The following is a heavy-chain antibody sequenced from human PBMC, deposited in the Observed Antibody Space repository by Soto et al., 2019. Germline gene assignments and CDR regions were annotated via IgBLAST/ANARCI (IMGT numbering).Heavy chain of an antibody. V-gene: IGHV1-46*01. CDR3: ARGAVGVPNGLIAGMDV. Sequence: GASVKVSCKPSGYSFSNFYVHWVRQAPGQGLEWMGIIDPSSGTTSYTQKFQERVTMTRDTSMSTVYMELSRLRSEDTAVYYCARGAVGVPNGLIAGMDVWGMGTTITVSS. CDR1: GYSFSNFY. J-gene: IGHJ6*04. CDR2: IDPSSGTT. D-gene: IGHD3-3*01.